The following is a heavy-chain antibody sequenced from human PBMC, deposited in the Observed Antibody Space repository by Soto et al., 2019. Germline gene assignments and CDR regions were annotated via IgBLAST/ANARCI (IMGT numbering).Heavy chain of an antibody. CDR3: ARMGDFWSGPGELDP. CDR2: VYYNGFT. Sequence: SETLSLTCTVSGGSISSSSYYWAWNRQSPGKGLEWIGSVYYNGFTYYNPSLKSRVTISVDTSKNQFSLELTSVTAADTAVYYCARMGDFWSGPGELDPWGQGTLVT. J-gene: IGHJ5*02. CDR1: GGSISSSSYY. V-gene: IGHV4-39*01. D-gene: IGHD3-3*01.